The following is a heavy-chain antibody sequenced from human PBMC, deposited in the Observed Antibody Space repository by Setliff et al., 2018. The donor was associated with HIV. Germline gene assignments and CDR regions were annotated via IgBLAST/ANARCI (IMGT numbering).Heavy chain of an antibody. CDR3: ARDGMRTRAFDY. CDR1: GGSISSYY. Sequence: SETLSLTCTVSGGSISSYYWSWIRQPPGKGLEWIGYIYYSGTTNYNPSLKSRVTISVDTSKNLFSLKLSSVTAADTAVYYCARDGMRTRAFDYWGQGTLVTVSS. J-gene: IGHJ4*02. CDR2: IYYSGTT. V-gene: IGHV4-59*12.